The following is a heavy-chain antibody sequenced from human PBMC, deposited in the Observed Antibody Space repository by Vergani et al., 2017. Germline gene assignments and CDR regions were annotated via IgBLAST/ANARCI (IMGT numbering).Heavy chain of an antibody. CDR1: GFTFSSYG. Sequence: QVQLVESGGGVVQPGRSLRLSCAASGFTFSSYGMHWVRQAPGKGLEWVAVISYDGSNKYYADSGKGRFTIARDNSKNTLYLQMNSLRAEDTAVYYCAKANYDSTQFDYWGQGTLVTVSS. V-gene: IGHV3-30*18. D-gene: IGHD3-22*01. CDR3: AKANYDSTQFDY. CDR2: ISYDGSNK. J-gene: IGHJ4*02.